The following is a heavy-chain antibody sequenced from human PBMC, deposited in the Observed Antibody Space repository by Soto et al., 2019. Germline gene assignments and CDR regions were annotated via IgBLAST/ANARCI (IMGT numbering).Heavy chain of an antibody. CDR1: GGSISSYY. Sequence: PSETLSLTCTVSGGSISSYYWGWIRQPPGKGLEWIGSIYYSGSTYYNPSLKSRVTISVDTSKNQFSLKLSSVTAADTAVYYCATRIAAAVVDAFDIWGQGTMVTVSS. J-gene: IGHJ3*02. CDR3: ATRIAAAVVDAFDI. CDR2: IYYSGST. D-gene: IGHD6-13*01. V-gene: IGHV4-39*01.